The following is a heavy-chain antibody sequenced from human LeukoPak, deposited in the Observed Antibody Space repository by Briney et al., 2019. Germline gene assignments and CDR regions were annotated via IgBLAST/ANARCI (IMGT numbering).Heavy chain of an antibody. V-gene: IGHV3-23*01. D-gene: IGHD2-21*01. CDR3: AKKMGTSSRFVVPPMLGDV. Sequence: GGSLRLSCAASGFTFSTYGMNWVRQAPGKGLEWVSSISGSDGSTYYADSVKGRFAISRDNSKNMVYLQMNSLRAEDTAVYYCAKKMGTSSRFVVPPMLGDVWGQGTMVTVSS. CDR2: ISGSDGST. J-gene: IGHJ3*01. CDR1: GFTFSTYG.